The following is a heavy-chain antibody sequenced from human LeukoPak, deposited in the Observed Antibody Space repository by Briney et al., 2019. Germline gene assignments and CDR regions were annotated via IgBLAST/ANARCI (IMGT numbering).Heavy chain of an antibody. CDR1: GYIFTTYA. CDR2: INADNGNT. D-gene: IGHD2-2*01. CDR3: ARGRGTSGSNRDFYYYYYMDV. V-gene: IGHV1-3*01. J-gene: IGHJ6*03. Sequence: ASVKVSCKASGYIFTTYAIHWVRQAPGQRPEWMGWINADNGNTKYSPQFQGRVTISRDTSASTAHMELSSLRSDDRAIYYCARGRGTSGSNRDFYYYYYMDVWGTGTTVIVSS.